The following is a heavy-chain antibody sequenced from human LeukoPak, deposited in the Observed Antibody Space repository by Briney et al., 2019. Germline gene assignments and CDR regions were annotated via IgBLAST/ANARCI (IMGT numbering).Heavy chain of an antibody. Sequence: PSETLSLTCAVSGASISSHYWSWIRQSPGKGLEWIGYIYYSGSTNYNPSLKSRVTISVDTSKNQFSLKLTSLTAADTAVYYCARQGRFSYFGMDVWGQGTTVTVSS. J-gene: IGHJ6*02. CDR3: ARQGRFSYFGMDV. CDR1: GASISSHY. D-gene: IGHD3-3*01. CDR2: IYYSGST. V-gene: IGHV4-59*08.